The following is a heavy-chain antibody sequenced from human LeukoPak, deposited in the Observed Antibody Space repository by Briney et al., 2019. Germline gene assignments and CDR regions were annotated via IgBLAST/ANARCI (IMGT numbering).Heavy chain of an antibody. CDR1: GFTFSSYA. Sequence: GGSLRLSRASCGFTFSSYAMTWLRQAPGKGLEWVSSIGAGGTNTYYADSVAGRFTISRDNSYNTLSLQMNGLRVEDTAVYFCAKDSGRLGVREVFDFCGQGTMVTVSS. J-gene: IGHJ3*01. CDR3: AKDSGRLGVREVFDF. CDR2: IGAGGTNT. D-gene: IGHD7-27*01. V-gene: IGHV3-23*01.